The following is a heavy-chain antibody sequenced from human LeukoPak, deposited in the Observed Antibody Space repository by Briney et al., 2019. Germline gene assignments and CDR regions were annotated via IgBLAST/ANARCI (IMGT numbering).Heavy chain of an antibody. D-gene: IGHD4-23*01. CDR1: GGSISSYY. CDR2: IYYSGST. Sequence: SETLSLTCTVSGGSISSYYWSWIRQPPGKGLEWTGYIYYSGSTDYNPSLKSRVTISVDTSKNQFSLKLSSVTAADTAVYYCARGYGGLPFDYWGQGTLVTVSS. CDR3: ARGYGGLPFDY. J-gene: IGHJ4*02. V-gene: IGHV4-59*01.